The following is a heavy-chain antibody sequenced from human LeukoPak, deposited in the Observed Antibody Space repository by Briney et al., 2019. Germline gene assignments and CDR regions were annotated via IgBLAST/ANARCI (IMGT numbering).Heavy chain of an antibody. V-gene: IGHV3-30*02. CDR3: AKDGTTGKHYYYYMDV. Sequence: GGSLRLSCAASGFTFNSYGMHWVRQAPGKGLEWAAFIRYDGSNKYYADSVRGRFTISRDNSKNTLYLQMNSLRAEDTAVYYCAKDGTTGKHYYYYMDVWGKGTTVTVSS. CDR2: IRYDGSNK. J-gene: IGHJ6*03. CDR1: GFTFNSYG. D-gene: IGHD4-11*01.